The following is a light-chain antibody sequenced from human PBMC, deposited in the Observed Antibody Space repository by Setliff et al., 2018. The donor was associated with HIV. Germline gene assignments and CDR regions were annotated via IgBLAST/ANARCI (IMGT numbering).Light chain of an antibody. CDR1: SSDIGAYDY. J-gene: IGLJ3*02. CDR3: YSSTTSSTWV. V-gene: IGLV2-14*03. CDR2: DVS. Sequence: QSALTQPASVSGSPGQPITISCTGTSSDIGAYDYVSWYQQHPGKAPKLIIYDVSSRPSGVSYRFSGSKSDNTASLTISGLQAGDEADYYCYSSTTSSTWVFGGGTQLTV.